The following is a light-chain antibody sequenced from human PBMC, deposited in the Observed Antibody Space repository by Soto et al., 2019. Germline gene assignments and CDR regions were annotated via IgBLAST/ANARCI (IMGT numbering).Light chain of an antibody. Sequence: HSVLAQPPSVSGAPGQKVTISCTGSSYNIGAGYDLHWYQQLPGTAPKLLLYGNSNRPSGVPDRFSGSKSGTSASLAITGLQAEDEADYYCQSYDSSLSAYVFGTGTKVTVL. CDR2: GNS. CDR1: SYNIGAGYD. J-gene: IGLJ1*01. CDR3: QSYDSSLSAYV. V-gene: IGLV1-40*01.